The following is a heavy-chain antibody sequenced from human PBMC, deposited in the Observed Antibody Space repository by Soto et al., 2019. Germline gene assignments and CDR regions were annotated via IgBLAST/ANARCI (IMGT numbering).Heavy chain of an antibody. CDR2: MNPNSGNT. J-gene: IGHJ6*02. Sequence: ASVKVSCKASGYTFTSYDINWVRQATGQGLEWMGWMNPNSGNTGYAQKFEGRVTMTRNTSISTAYMELSSLRSEDTAVYYCARQNYSSNWYPGWDYYYGMDVWGQGTTVTVSS. V-gene: IGHV1-8*01. D-gene: IGHD6-13*01. CDR1: GYTFTSYD. CDR3: ARQNYSSNWYPGWDYYYGMDV.